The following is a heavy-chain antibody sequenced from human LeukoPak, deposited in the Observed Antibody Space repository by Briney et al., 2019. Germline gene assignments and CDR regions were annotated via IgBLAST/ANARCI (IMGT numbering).Heavy chain of an antibody. CDR1: GYTFTSYA. V-gene: IGHV7-4-1*02. CDR3: VRSANDYYMDV. D-gene: IGHD4/OR15-4a*01. CDR2: INTNTGNP. Sequence: ASVKVSCKASGYTFTSYAMNWVRQAPGQGLEWMGWINTNTGNPTYAQGFTGRFVFSLDTSVSTAYLQMNSLRAEDTAVYYCVRSANDYYMDVWGKGTTVTVSS. J-gene: IGHJ6*03.